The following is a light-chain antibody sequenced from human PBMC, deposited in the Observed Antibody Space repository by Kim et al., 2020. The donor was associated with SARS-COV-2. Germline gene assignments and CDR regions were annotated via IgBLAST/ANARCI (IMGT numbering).Light chain of an antibody. V-gene: IGKV1-39*01. CDR2: AAS. Sequence: DIKMTQSPSSLAASVGDRVTIACRASQSINTYLNWYQQKPGKAPDLLIYAASTLQSGVPARFSCSGSGTEFTLTISSLQPEDFATYYCQQRHSATLPTFGGGTKVDIK. CDR1: QSINTY. CDR3: QQRHSATLPT. J-gene: IGKJ4*01.